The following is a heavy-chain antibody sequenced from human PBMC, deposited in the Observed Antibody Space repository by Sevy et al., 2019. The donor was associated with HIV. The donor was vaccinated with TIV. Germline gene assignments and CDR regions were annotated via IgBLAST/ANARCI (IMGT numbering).Heavy chain of an antibody. D-gene: IGHD3-9*01. Sequence: GGSLRLSCAASRFTFTNFAIHWVRQAPGRGLEWVAVTSSDGANEYYADSVKGRFTISRDNSMNTVYLLINSLRREDTAVYFCARGRLTSHYFDSWGLRALVTVSS. CDR3: ARGRLTSHYFDS. J-gene: IGHJ4*02. CDR2: TSSDGANE. V-gene: IGHV3-30-3*01. CDR1: RFTFTNFA.